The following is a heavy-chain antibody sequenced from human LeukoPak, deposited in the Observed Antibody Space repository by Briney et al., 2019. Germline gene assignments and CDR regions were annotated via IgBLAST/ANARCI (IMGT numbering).Heavy chain of an antibody. CDR1: GYTFTSYG. Sequence: ASVKVSCKASGYTFTSYGISWVRQAPGQGLEWMGWISAYNGNTNYAQKFQGRVTMTEDTSTDTAYMELSSLRSEDTAVYYCATGPYYYYYGMDVWGQGTTVTVSS. V-gene: IGHV1-18*01. CDR3: ATGPYYYYYGMDV. D-gene: IGHD3-10*01. CDR2: ISAYNGNT. J-gene: IGHJ6*02.